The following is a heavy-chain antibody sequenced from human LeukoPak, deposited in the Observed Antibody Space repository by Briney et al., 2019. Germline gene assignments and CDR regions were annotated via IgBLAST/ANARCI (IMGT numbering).Heavy chain of an antibody. J-gene: IGHJ4*02. CDR2: ISSSGSTI. Sequence: SGGSLRLSCAASGFTFSSYDMNWVRQAPGKGLEWVSYISSSGSTIYYADSVKGRFTISRDNAKNSLYLQMNSLRAEDTAVYYCARWRYYYADYWGQGTLVTVSS. CDR3: ARWRYYYADY. D-gene: IGHD3-10*01. V-gene: IGHV3-48*03. CDR1: GFTFSSYD.